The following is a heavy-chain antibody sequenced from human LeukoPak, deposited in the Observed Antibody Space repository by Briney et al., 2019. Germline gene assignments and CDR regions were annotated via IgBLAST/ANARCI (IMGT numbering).Heavy chain of an antibody. J-gene: IGHJ4*02. CDR3: ARHFYVWGSYRPYYFDY. Sequence: PSETLSLTCTVSGGSISSSSYYWGWIRQPPGKGLEWIGRIYTSGSTNYNPSLKSRVTISVDTSRNQFSLKLGSVTAADTAVYYCARHFYVWGSYRPYYFDYWGQGTLVTVSS. V-gene: IGHV4-39*01. D-gene: IGHD3-16*02. CDR2: IYTSGST. CDR1: GGSISSSSYY.